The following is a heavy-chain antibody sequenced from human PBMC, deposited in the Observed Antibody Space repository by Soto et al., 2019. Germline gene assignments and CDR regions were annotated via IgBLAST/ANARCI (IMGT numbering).Heavy chain of an antibody. CDR2: IWYDGSNK. V-gene: IGHV3-33*01. J-gene: IGHJ6*02. CDR1: GFTFSNYG. Sequence: PGGSLRPSCAASGFTFSNYGIHWVRQAPGKGLEWVAVIWYDGSNKYYADPVKGRFTISRDNSKTTLYLQINSLRAEDTAVYYCARDDIPGRAVAIYGMDVWGQGTTVTVSS. D-gene: IGHD6-19*01. CDR3: ARDDIPGRAVAIYGMDV.